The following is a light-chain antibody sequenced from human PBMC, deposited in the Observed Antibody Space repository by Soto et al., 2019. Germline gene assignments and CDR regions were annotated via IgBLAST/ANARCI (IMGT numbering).Light chain of an antibody. CDR1: SSDVGNYNL. Sequence: QSVLSQPASVSGSPGQSITISCTGTSSDVGNYNLVSWYQQDPGKAPKLMIYEGSKRPSGVSNRFSGSTSGNTASLTISGLQAEDEANYYCYAYAGSNTWVFGGGTQLTVL. CDR3: YAYAGSNTWV. CDR2: EGS. V-gene: IGLV2-23*01. J-gene: IGLJ3*02.